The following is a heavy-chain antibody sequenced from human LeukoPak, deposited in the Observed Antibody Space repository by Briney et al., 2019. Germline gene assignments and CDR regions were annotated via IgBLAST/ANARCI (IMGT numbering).Heavy chain of an antibody. Sequence: ASVKVSCKASGYTFTGYYMHWVRQAPGQGLEWMGWINPNSGGTNYAQKFQGRVTMTRDTSISTAYMELSRLRSDGTAVYYCAREGDYYDSSGYWRWFDPWGQGTLVTVSS. CDR3: AREGDYYDSSGYWRWFDP. CDR2: INPNSGGT. J-gene: IGHJ5*02. D-gene: IGHD3-22*01. CDR1: GYTFTGYY. V-gene: IGHV1-2*02.